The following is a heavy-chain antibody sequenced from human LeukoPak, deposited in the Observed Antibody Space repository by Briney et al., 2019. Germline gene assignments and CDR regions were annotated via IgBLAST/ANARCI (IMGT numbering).Heavy chain of an antibody. V-gene: IGHV1-69*06. Sequence: SVKVPCKASGGTFSSYAISWVRQAPGQGLEWMGGIIPIFGTANYAQKFQGRVTITADKSTGTAYMELSSLRSEDTAVYYCARGGYSGYDQNWFDPWGQGTLVTVSS. CDR3: ARGGYSGYDQNWFDP. CDR2: IIPIFGTA. CDR1: GGTFSSYA. J-gene: IGHJ5*02. D-gene: IGHD5-12*01.